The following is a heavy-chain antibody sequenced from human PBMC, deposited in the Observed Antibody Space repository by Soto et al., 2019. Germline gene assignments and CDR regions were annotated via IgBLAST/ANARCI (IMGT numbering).Heavy chain of an antibody. CDR2: ISSSSSTI. CDR1: GFTFSSYS. J-gene: IGHJ4*02. D-gene: IGHD3-3*01. CDR3: ARDRDSSYYDFWSGYYTGAYIDY. Sequence: PVGSLRLSCAASGFTFSSYSMNWVRQAPGKGLEWVSYISSSSSTIYYADSVKGRFTISRDNAKNSLYLQMNSLRDEDTAVYYCARDRDSSYYDFWSGYYTGAYIDYWGQGTLVTVSS. V-gene: IGHV3-48*02.